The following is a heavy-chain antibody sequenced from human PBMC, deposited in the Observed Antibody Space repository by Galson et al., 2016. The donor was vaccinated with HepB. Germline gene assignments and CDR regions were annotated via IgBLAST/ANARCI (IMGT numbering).Heavy chain of an antibody. Sequence: QSGAEVKKPGESLKISCKGSGYSFTSYWIGWVRQMPGKGLEWMGIIYPGDSASGYSPSFQGQVTFSVDKSISTAYLHWSSLKASDTVMYYCARLPIRQDIPGGYGYGMDGWGQGTTVTGSS. CDR3: ARLPIRQDIPGGYGYGMDG. D-gene: IGHD2-15*01. CDR2: IYPGDSAS. CDR1: GYSFTSYW. V-gene: IGHV5-51*01. J-gene: IGHJ6*02.